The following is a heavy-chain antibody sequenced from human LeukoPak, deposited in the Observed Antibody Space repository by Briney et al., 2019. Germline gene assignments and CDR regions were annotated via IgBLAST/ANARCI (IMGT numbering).Heavy chain of an antibody. CDR2: IYYSGST. Sequence: SETLSLTCTVSGGSISSGGYYWSWIRQHPGKGLEWIGYIYYSGSTYHNPSLKSRVTISVDTSKNQFSLKLSSVTAADTAVYYCASMDTAMVDYWGQGTLVTVSS. D-gene: IGHD5-18*01. CDR3: ASMDTAMVDY. CDR1: GGSISSGGYY. J-gene: IGHJ4*02. V-gene: IGHV4-31*03.